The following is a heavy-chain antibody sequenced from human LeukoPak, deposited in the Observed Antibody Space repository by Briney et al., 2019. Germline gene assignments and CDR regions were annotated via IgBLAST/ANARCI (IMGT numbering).Heavy chain of an antibody. CDR3: ARHGGGGESYPRVFDY. V-gene: IGHV4-39*01. Sequence: PSETLSLTCTVSGAPISTIDYSWGWIRQPAGEGLEWIGNVYYGGTTHYTPSLRSRVTISVDTSTNQFSLQLISLTAADTAMYYCARHGGGGESYPRVFDYWGRGNLVTVSS. D-gene: IGHD1-26*01. CDR1: GAPISTIDYS. CDR2: VYYGGTT. J-gene: IGHJ4*02.